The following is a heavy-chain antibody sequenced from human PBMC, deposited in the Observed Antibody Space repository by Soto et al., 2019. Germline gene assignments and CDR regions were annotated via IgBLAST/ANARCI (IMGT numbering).Heavy chain of an antibody. CDR1: GFTFSSYW. CDR3: ARSDFWSGSPSGFFDY. D-gene: IGHD3-3*01. V-gene: IGHV3-7*03. Sequence: GGSLRLSCAASGFTFSSYWMSWVRQAPGKGLEWVANIKQDGSEKHYVDSVKGRFTISRDNAKNSLYLQMNSLRAEDTAVYYCARSDFWSGSPSGFFDYWGQGTLVTVSS. CDR2: IKQDGSEK. J-gene: IGHJ4*02.